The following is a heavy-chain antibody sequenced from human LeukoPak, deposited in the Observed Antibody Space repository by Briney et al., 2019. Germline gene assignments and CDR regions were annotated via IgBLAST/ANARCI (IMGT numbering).Heavy chain of an antibody. V-gene: IGHV3-30*18. CDR1: GFTFSFSG. Sequence: PGRSLRLSCAASGFTFSFSGMYWVRQAPGKGLEWLAFISDDGSRKYFADSVKGRFTISRVNSKNTLFLQMNSLRTEDTAVYYCAKDRSTTWSFDYWGQGTLVTVSS. CDR3: AKDRSTTWSFDY. J-gene: IGHJ4*02. CDR2: ISDDGSRK. D-gene: IGHD6-13*01.